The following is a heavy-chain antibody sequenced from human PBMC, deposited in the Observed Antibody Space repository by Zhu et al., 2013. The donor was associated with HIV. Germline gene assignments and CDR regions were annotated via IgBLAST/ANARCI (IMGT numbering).Heavy chain of an antibody. CDR3: ARVEDTGSRFDY. V-gene: IGHV4-30-4*01. CDR2: IYYSGST. D-gene: IGHD5-18*01. Sequence: QVQLQESGPGLVKPSQTLSLTCTVSGGAISSGDYYWSWIRQPPGKGLEWIGYIYYSGSTYYNPSLKSRITMSLDTSKNQFSLKLSSVTAADTAVYYCARVEDTGSRFDYWAREPWSPSPQ. J-gene: IGHJ4*02. CDR1: GGAISSGDYY.